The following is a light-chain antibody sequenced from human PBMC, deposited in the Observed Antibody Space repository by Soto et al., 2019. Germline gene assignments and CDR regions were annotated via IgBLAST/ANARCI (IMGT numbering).Light chain of an antibody. CDR3: MQVLQTPPT. Sequence: EIVMTQSPLSLPVTPGEPASISCRSSQSLLQSNGNNQLGWVLQKPGQSPQLLRYLGSSRASGVPDRFSGSGSGTDFTLKISRVEPEDVGVYYCMQVLQTPPTFGGGTKVEIK. J-gene: IGKJ4*01. CDR1: QSLLQSNGNNQ. V-gene: IGKV2-28*01. CDR2: LGS.